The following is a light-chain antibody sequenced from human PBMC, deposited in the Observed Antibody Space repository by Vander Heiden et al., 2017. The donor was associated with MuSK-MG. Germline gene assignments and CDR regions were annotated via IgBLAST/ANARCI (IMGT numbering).Light chain of an antibody. V-gene: IGLV1-40*01. J-gene: IGLJ2*01. Sequence: QSVLTHPPSVSAPPGQRVTISCTGSSSNIGAGYDVHWYQQLPGTAPKLLIYGNSNRPSGVPDRFSGSKSGTSASLAITGLQAEDEADYYCQSYDSSLSGPLFGGGTKLTVL. CDR2: GNS. CDR3: QSYDSSLSGPL. CDR1: SSNIGAGYD.